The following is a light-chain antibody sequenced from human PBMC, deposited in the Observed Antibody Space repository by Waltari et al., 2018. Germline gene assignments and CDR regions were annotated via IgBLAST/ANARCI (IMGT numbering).Light chain of an antibody. J-gene: IGKJ2*01. CDR2: MAS. Sequence: DIQMTQSPSTLSASVGDRVTITCRASQRISSWLAWYKQTPGKAPKRLIYMASSLESGVPSRFSGSGSGTEFTLTIRSLKSDDFATYYCQQYNSYPYTVGQGTKLEIK. CDR1: QRISSW. V-gene: IGKV1-5*03. CDR3: QQYNSYPYT.